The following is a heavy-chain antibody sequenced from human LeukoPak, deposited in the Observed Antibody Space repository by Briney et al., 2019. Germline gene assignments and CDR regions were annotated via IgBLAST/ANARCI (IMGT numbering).Heavy chain of an antibody. V-gene: IGHV3-74*01. D-gene: IGHD1-26*01. CDR1: GFTFSSSS. Sequence: SGGSLRLSCAASGFTFSSSSFHWVRQAPGKGLVWVSRINTDGSYTSYGDSVKGRFTISRGNAKNTLYLQMNSLRVEDTAVYYCARNLGGSSDYWGQGTLVTVSS. J-gene: IGHJ4*02. CDR2: INTDGSYT. CDR3: ARNLGGSSDY.